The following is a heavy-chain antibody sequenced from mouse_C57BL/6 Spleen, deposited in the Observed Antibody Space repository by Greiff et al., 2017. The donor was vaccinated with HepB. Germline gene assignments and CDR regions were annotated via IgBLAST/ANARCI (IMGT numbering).Heavy chain of an antibody. V-gene: IGHV14-2*01. CDR3: AESTYITGMEWYFDV. J-gene: IGHJ1*01. Sequence: EVQLQESGAELVKPGASVKLSCTASGFNIKDYYMHWVKQRTEQGLEWIGRIDPEDGETKYAPKFQGKTTITADTSSNTAYMQLSILTSEETAEYYCAESTYITGMEWYFDVWGAGNTVTVSS. CDR2: IDPEDGET. D-gene: IGHD1-3*01. CDR1: GFNIKDYY.